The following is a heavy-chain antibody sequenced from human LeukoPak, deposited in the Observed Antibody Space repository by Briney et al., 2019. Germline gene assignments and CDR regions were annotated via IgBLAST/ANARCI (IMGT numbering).Heavy chain of an antibody. D-gene: IGHD3-10*01. Sequence: ASVKVSCKASGYTFTGYYMHWVRQAPGQGLEWMGWINPNSGGTKLQKKFQGRVTMPRDPSISTAHMELSRLRSDDTAVYYCASFGDRDYYYYGMDVWGQGTTVTVSS. V-gene: IGHV1-2*02. CDR1: GYTFTGYY. CDR2: INPNSGGT. J-gene: IGHJ6*02. CDR3: ASFGDRDYYYYGMDV.